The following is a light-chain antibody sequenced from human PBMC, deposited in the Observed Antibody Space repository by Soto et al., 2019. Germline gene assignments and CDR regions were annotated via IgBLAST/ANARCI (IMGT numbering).Light chain of an antibody. J-gene: IGKJ2*01. CDR1: ETLLFTSTNKNS. V-gene: IGKV4-1*01. Sequence: DVVMTQSPATLAVSLGERAAINCKSSETLLFTSTNKNSLAWYQQKPGQPPKLLIYWASTRESGAPDRFSGSGSGRNFTLTISSLQAEDVALYYCQQYHTTPNTFGQGTKLEIQ. CDR3: QQYHTTPNT. CDR2: WAS.